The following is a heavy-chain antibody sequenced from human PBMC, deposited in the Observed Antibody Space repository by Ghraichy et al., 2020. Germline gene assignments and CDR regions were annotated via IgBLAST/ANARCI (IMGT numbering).Heavy chain of an antibody. J-gene: IGHJ4*02. CDR1: GFTFSSDW. CDR2: IKEDGSEM. V-gene: IGHV3-7*01. Sequence: GESLNISCAASGFTFSSDWMSWVRQAPGKGLEWVANIKEDGSEMYYVDSVKGRFTISRDNAKKSLYLQMNSLRAEDTAIYYCARAYFWGQGTLVTVSS. CDR3: ARAYF.